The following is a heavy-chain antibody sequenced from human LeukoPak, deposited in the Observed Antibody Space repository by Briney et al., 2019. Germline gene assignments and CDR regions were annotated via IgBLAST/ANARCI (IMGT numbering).Heavy chain of an antibody. CDR2: ITGSGAFT. CDR3: AKRSAESSGYFDS. Sequence: PGGSLRLSCAASGITFMHYSMTWVRQTPGKGLEWVSAITGSGAFTDYADSVKGRFTISRDNSKNTLYLQMNSLRAEDTAIYYCAKRSAESSGYFDSWGQGTLVTISS. CDR1: GITFMHYS. D-gene: IGHD6-19*01. J-gene: IGHJ4*02. V-gene: IGHV3-23*01.